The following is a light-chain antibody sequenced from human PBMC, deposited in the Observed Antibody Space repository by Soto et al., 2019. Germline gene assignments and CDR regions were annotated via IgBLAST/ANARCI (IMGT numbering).Light chain of an antibody. CDR1: STDIGGYNY. J-gene: IGLJ1*01. CDR3: SSYAGHNNFV. V-gene: IGLV2-8*01. Sequence: QSVLTQPPSASGSPGQSVTISCTGTSTDIGGYNYVSWYQQHPVKAPKLMIYEVTQRPSGVPDRFSASKSGNTASLTVSGLQAEDEADYYCSSYAGHNNFVFGPGTKLTVL. CDR2: EVT.